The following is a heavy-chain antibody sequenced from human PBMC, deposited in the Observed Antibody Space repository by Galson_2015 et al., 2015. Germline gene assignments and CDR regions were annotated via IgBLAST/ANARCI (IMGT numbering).Heavy chain of an antibody. V-gene: IGHV4-30-2*04. J-gene: IGHJ3*02. D-gene: IGHD3-22*01. CDR3: ARVRGITMIVGRRAFDI. CDR2: YHSGST. Sequence: YHSGSTYYNPSLKSRVTISVDTSKNQFSLKLSSVTAADTAVYYCARVRGITMIVGRRAFDIWGQGTMVTVSS.